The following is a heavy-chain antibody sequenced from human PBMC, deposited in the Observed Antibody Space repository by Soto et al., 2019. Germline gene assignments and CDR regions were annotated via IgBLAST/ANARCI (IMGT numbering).Heavy chain of an antibody. Sequence: SETLSLTCTVSGGSISRYYWRWIRQPPGTGLEWIGGIYYSGSTNYKPSLKSRVTISVDTSKNQFSLKLRSVTAADTAVYYWPRTRFGWGIWFDPWGQGHLVTVX. CDR2: IYYSGST. CDR1: GGSISRYY. D-gene: IGHD3-10*01. J-gene: IGHJ5*02. CDR3: PRTRFGWGIWFDP. V-gene: IGHV4-59*01.